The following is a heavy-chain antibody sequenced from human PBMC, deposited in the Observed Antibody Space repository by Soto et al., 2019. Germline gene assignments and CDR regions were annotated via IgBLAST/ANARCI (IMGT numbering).Heavy chain of an antibody. CDR3: ARAPSIAVAGTSYYFDY. CDR1: GGTFSSYA. J-gene: IGHJ4*02. V-gene: IGHV1-69*12. D-gene: IGHD6-19*01. CDR2: IIPIFGTA. Sequence: QVQLVQSGAEVKKPGSSVKVSCKASGGTFSSYAISWVRQAPGQGLEWMGGIIPIFGTANYAPKFQGRVTITADESTSTAYMELSSLRSEDTAVYYCARAPSIAVAGTSYYFDYWGQGTLVTVSS.